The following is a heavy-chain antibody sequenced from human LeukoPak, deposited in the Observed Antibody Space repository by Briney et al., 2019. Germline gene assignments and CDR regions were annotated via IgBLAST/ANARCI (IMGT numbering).Heavy chain of an antibody. Sequence: PSETLSLTCTVSGDSISSGDYYWSWIRQPAGKGLEWIGRISSSGSTNYNPSLKSRVTISVDTSKNQFSLKLSSVTAADTAVYYCARDRGAFDIWGQGTTVTVSS. CDR1: GDSISSGDYY. J-gene: IGHJ3*02. CDR2: ISSSGST. V-gene: IGHV4-61*02. CDR3: ARDRGAFDI.